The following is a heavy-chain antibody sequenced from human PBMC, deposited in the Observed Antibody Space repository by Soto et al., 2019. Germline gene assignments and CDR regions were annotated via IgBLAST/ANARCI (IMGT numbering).Heavy chain of an antibody. CDR1: GYTFTNYG. J-gene: IGHJ5*02. Sequence: QVLWVQSGAEVRKPGASVKVSCKASGYTFTNYGITWVRQAPGQGLEWMGWISASNGNTHYAQKFQGRVTMTTDTSTSTAYMELRSLRPDDTAVYFCAKTPVLLLFGGWFDPWGQGTLVTVSS. D-gene: IGHD3-16*01. CDR2: ISASNGNT. V-gene: IGHV1-18*01. CDR3: AKTPVLLLFGGWFDP.